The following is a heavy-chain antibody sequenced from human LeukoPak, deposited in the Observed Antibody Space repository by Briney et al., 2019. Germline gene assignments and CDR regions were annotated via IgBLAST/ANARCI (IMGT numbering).Heavy chain of an antibody. Sequence: PGGSLRLSCVASGFAFSGYTMSWVRQAPGKGLEWVGRIKSKTDGGTTDYAAPVKGRFTISRDDSKNTLYLQMNSLKTEDTAVYYCTTVGYCGGDCYSDYWGQGTLVTVSS. CDR3: TTVGYCGGDCYSDY. CDR1: GFAFSGYT. D-gene: IGHD2-21*02. CDR2: IKSKTDGGTT. J-gene: IGHJ4*02. V-gene: IGHV3-15*01.